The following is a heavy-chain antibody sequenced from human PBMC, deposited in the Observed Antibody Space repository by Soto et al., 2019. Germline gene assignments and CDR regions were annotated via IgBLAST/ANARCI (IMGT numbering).Heavy chain of an antibody. Sequence: QVQLVESGGGVVQPGRSLRLSCAASGFSFSDYVMHWVRQAPGKGLDWVAVMWYHGRDLFYAYSVKGRFTISRDNSKNTLYLQMNSLRAEDTAVYYCARDQGGQSGNFIFDTWGQGTLVTVAS. CDR2: MWYHGRDL. D-gene: IGHD3-16*01. CDR1: GFSFSDYV. V-gene: IGHV3-33*01. CDR3: ARDQGGQSGNFIFDT. J-gene: IGHJ4*02.